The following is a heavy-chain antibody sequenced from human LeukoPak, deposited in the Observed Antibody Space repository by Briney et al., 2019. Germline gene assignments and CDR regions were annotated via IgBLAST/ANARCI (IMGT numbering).Heavy chain of an antibody. V-gene: IGHV3-21*01. Sequence: GGSLRLSCAASGFTFSSYSMNWVRQAPGKGLEWVSSISSSSSYIYYADSVKGRFTISRDNSKNILYLQMNSLRAEDTAVYYCAKERVGGPPHYLDYWGQGILVTVSS. CDR2: ISSSSSYI. CDR3: AKERVGGPPHYLDY. D-gene: IGHD1-26*01. CDR1: GFTFSSYS. J-gene: IGHJ4*02.